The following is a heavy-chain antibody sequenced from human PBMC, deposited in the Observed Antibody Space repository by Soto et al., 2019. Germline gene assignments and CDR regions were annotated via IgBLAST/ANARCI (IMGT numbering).Heavy chain of an antibody. V-gene: IGHV4-30-4*01. CDR1: GGSIQSRDHH. CDR3: VREERIAAPQLDY. Sequence: PSETLSPTCTVSGGSIQSRDHHWNWTRQSPAKGLEWIGYRHNSGSSFYNPSLRGRVTVTLDTARSQFSLTLASVTAADTAVYYCVREERIAAPQLDYWGQGIPVTVSS. J-gene: IGHJ4*02. D-gene: IGHD6-6*01. CDR2: RHNSGSS.